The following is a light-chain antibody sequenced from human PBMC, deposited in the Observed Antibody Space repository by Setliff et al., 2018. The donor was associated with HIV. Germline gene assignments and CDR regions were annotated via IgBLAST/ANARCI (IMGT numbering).Light chain of an antibody. V-gene: IGLV2-23*02. CDR2: DVT. Sequence: QSALTQPASVSGSPGQSITISCTGTSSDVGGYNHVSWYQQYPGEAPKVMIYDVTERPSRVSNRFSGSKSGNTASLTISGLQAEDEADYYCFSYAGPTSWVFGGGTKSPS. CDR3: FSYAGPTSWV. J-gene: IGLJ3*02. CDR1: SSDVGGYNH.